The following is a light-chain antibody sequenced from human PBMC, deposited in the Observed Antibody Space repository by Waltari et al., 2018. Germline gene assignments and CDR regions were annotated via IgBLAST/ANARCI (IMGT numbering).Light chain of an antibody. CDR3: QQYNNWPPLT. CDR2: GAS. Sequence: EIVMTQSPATLSVSPGERATLSCRASQSVGSNLAWYQQKPGQPHRLLISGASTRATGIPARFMGSGSGTEFTLTISSLQSEDFAVCYCQQYNNWPPLTFGGGTKVEIK. V-gene: IGKV3-15*01. CDR1: QSVGSN. J-gene: IGKJ4*01.